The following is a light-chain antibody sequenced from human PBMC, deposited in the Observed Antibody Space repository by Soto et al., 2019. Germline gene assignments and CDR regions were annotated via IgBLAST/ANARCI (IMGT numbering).Light chain of an antibody. CDR1: QAISDN. Sequence: IVMTQSPATLSVSPGERATLSCRASQAISDNLAWYQHKPGQPPRLLIYDASTRATGIPARFSGGGSGTEFTLTLSSLHTEDFAIYYCQPYNNWRPITIGQGTRLEIK. CDR2: DAS. V-gene: IGKV3-15*01. J-gene: IGKJ5*01. CDR3: QPYNNWRPIT.